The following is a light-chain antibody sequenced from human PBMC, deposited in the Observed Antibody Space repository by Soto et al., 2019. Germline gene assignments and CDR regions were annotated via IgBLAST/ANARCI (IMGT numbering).Light chain of an antibody. J-gene: IGLJ2*01. Sequence: QSALTQPPSASGSPGQSVTISCTGSSRDVGGYNYVSWYQQHPGKAPKLMIYEVSNRPSGVPDRLSGSKSGNTASLTVSGLKAEDEADYYCSSYGGSNTVVFGGGTKLTVL. CDR2: EVS. V-gene: IGLV2-8*01. CDR1: SRDVGGYNY. CDR3: SSYGGSNTVV.